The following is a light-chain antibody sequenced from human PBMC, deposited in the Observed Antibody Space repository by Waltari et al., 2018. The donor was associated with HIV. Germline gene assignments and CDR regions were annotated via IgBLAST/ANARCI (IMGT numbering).Light chain of an antibody. Sequence: RVTISCRTSQNVINYLNWYHQRPGKAPTLLIFGASTVQDGVSSRFSGSGSGTDFTLSIAGLQPEDIGTYYCQQTFSPPRTFGPGT. V-gene: IGKV1-39*01. CDR3: QQTFSPPRT. J-gene: IGKJ3*01. CDR2: GAS. CDR1: QNVINY.